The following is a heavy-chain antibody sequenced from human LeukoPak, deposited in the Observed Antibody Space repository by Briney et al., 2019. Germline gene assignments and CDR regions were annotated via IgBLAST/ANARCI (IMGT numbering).Heavy chain of an antibody. V-gene: IGHV1-8*01. CDR1: GYTFTSYD. J-gene: IGHJ5*02. CDR3: ARGSYLVPAAIRRGWFDP. D-gene: IGHD2-2*01. CDR2: MNPNSGNT. Sequence: ASVKVSCKASGYTFTSYDINWVRQATGQGLEWMGWMNPNSGNTGYAQKFQGRVTMTRNTSISTACKELSSLRSEDTAVYYCARGSYLVPAAIRRGWFDPWGQGTLVTVSS.